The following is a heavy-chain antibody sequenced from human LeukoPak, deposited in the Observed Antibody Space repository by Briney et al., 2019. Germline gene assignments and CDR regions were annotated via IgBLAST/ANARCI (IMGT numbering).Heavy chain of an antibody. CDR1: GFIFNNYG. D-gene: IGHD2-21*02. CDR2: ISNDGGGT. V-gene: IGHV3-23*01. J-gene: IGHJ5*02. Sequence: GGSLRLSCAASGFIFNNYGLIWVRQAPGKGLEWVSAISNDGGGTTYADFVKGRFTISRDNSRNTLFLQMNSLRGDDTALYYCAKGGGGYFLDLWGQGTLVIVSS. CDR3: AKGGGGYFLDL.